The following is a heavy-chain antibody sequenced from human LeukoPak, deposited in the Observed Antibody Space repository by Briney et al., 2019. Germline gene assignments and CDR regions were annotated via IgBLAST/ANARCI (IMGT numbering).Heavy chain of an antibody. J-gene: IGHJ4*02. D-gene: IGHD3-22*01. CDR3: VAGSYDSRGYYRIFDY. V-gene: IGHV1-58*01. CDR2: IVVGSGDT. CDR1: GFTFSRSA. Sequence: ASVKVSCKASGFTFSRSAVQWVRQARGQRLEWIGWIVVGSGDTDCAQNFQERVTFTRDMSTSTAYMELSSLRSEDTAVFYCVAGSYDSRGYYRIFDYWGQGTLVTVSS.